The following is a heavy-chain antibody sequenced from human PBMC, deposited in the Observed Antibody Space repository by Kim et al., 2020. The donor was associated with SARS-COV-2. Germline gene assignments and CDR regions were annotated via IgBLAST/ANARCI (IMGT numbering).Heavy chain of an antibody. CDR3: ARVYETLDY. J-gene: IGHJ4*02. CDR2: GNP. D-gene: IGHD3-3*01. V-gene: IGHV7-4-1*02. Sequence: GNPTYAQSFTGRFVFSLDTSVTTAYLQISSLKAEDTAVYYCARVYETLDYWGQGTLVTVSS.